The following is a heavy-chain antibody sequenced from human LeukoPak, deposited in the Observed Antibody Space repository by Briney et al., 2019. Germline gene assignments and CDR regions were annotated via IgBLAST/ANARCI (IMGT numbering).Heavy chain of an antibody. V-gene: IGHV3-11*04. CDR3: TRDPRVLDY. CDR2: ISGSGTDI. CDR1: GFTFSDYY. J-gene: IGHJ4*02. Sequence: GGSLRLSCEASGFTFSDYYMTWMRQAPGKGLEWVSYISGSGTDILYADSVKGRFTMSRDNAKNSPYLQMNSLRTEDTAVYYCTRDPRVLDYWGQGTLVTVSS. D-gene: IGHD3-10*01.